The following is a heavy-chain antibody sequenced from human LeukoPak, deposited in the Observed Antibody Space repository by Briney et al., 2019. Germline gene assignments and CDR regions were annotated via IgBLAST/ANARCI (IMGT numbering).Heavy chain of an antibody. J-gene: IGHJ4*02. D-gene: IGHD3-10*01. CDR1: GFTFSNYW. Sequence: GGALRLSCAACGFTFSNYWMHWVRQDPGKGLVWVSFINPDGITTNYADSVKGRFTISRDNAKNALYLQMNSLRAEDTAVYYCAKDLHYGSADYWGQGTLVTVSS. CDR3: AKDLHYGSADY. V-gene: IGHV3-74*01. CDR2: INPDGITT.